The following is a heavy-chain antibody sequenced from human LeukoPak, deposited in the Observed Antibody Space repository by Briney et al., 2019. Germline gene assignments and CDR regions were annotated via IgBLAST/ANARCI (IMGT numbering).Heavy chain of an antibody. D-gene: IGHD1-26*01. J-gene: IGHJ4*02. CDR2: MNPNSGNT. V-gene: IGHV1-8*01. Sequence: XXXKAXXYTFXSXXINWVRXAPGXXLEWMGWMNPNSGNTGYAQKFQGRVTMTRNTSISTAYMELSSLRSEDTAVYYCARARSGSYSDWGQGTLVTVSS. CDR1: XYTFXSXX. CDR3: ARARSGSYSD.